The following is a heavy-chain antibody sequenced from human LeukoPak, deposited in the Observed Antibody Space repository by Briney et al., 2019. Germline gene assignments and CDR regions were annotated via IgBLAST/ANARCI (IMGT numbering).Heavy chain of an antibody. D-gene: IGHD6-13*01. CDR3: ARDAGYSSSFDY. CDR1: GGSISSSNW. Sequence: SGTLSLTCAVSGGSISSSNWWSWVRQPPGKGLEWIGEIYHSGSTNYNPSLKSRVTISVDTSKNQFSLKLSSVTAADTAVYYCARDAGYSSSFDYWGQGTLVTVSS. V-gene: IGHV4-4*02. J-gene: IGHJ4*02. CDR2: IYHSGST.